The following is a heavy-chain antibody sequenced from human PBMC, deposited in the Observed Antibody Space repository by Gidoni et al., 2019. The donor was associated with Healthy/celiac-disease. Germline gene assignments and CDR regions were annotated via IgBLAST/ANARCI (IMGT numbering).Heavy chain of an antibody. J-gene: IGHJ3*02. CDR1: GFTFSSYG. D-gene: IGHD1-26*01. CDR3: ATYSGSYLFFAFDI. CDR2: IRYDGSNK. Sequence: QVQLVESGGGVVQPGGSLRLSCAASGFTFSSYGMHWVRQAPGKGLEWVAFIRYDGSNKYYADSVKGRFTISRDNSKNTLYLQMNSLRAEDTAVYYCATYSGSYLFFAFDIWGQGTMVTVSS. V-gene: IGHV3-30*02.